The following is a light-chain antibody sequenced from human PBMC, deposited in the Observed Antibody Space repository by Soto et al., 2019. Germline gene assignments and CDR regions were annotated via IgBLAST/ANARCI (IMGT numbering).Light chain of an antibody. CDR1: QGVDVY. Sequence: VISMTQSPTLRSASTGDRVSISGHWSQGVDVYLAWYQQKAGEVPKLLMHSASTLHSGVPSRFSGSGSGTSFTLTINGLQSEDFATYYCQQYFTFPWTFGQGTKVENK. CDR2: SAS. V-gene: IGKV1D-8*01. J-gene: IGKJ1*01. CDR3: QQYFTFPWT.